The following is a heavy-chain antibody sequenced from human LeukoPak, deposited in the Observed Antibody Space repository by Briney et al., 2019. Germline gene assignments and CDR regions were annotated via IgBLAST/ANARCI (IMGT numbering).Heavy chain of an antibody. V-gene: IGHV3-48*02. CDR3: AKDRGSGSYYSFHI. Sequence: PGGSLRLSCAASGFTFSSYSMNWVRQAPGKGLEWVSYISSGSNAIYYVDSVKGRSTISRDNAKNSLYLQMNSLRDEDTAVYYCAKDRGSGSYYSFHIWGQGTMVTVSS. D-gene: IGHD1-26*01. CDR2: ISSGSNAI. CDR1: GFTFSSYS. J-gene: IGHJ3*02.